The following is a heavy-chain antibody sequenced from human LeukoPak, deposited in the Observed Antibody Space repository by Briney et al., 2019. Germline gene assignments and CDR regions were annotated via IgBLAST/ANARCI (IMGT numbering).Heavy chain of an antibody. Sequence: PGRSLRLSCAASGFTFSSYAMHWVRQAPGKGLEWVAVIWYDGSNKYYADSVKGRFTISRNNSKNTLYLQMNSLRAEDTAVYYCARDNDGMDVWGQGTTVTVSS. CDR1: GFTFSSYA. D-gene: IGHD2-8*01. J-gene: IGHJ6*02. CDR3: ARDNDGMDV. CDR2: IWYDGSNK. V-gene: IGHV3-33*08.